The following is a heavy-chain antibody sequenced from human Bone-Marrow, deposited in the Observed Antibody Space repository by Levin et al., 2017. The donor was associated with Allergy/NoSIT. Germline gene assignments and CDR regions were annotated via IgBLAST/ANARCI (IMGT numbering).Heavy chain of an antibody. D-gene: IGHD6-19*01. CDR2: ISNDGSNK. V-gene: IGHV3-30*18. CDR1: GFTFSSYG. CDR3: AKDTSSGWPAGIDY. Sequence: GGSLRLSCAASGFTFSSYGMHWVRQAPGKGLEWVAVISNDGSNKYYADSVKGRFTISRDNSKNTLYLQVNSLRAEDTAVYYCAKDTSSGWPAGIDYWGQGTLVTVSS. J-gene: IGHJ4*02.